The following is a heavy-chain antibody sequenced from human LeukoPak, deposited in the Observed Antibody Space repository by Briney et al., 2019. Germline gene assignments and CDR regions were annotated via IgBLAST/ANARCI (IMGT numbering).Heavy chain of an antibody. CDR1: GFTFSSYG. CDR3: AKDQAAFGDYDFDY. V-gene: IGHV3-30*18. CDR2: ISSDGSNT. J-gene: IGHJ4*02. Sequence: GRSLRLSCAASGFTFSSYGMHWVRQAPGKGLDWVAVISSDGSNTHCADSVKGRFTISRDNSKNTLSLQMDSLRADDTAVYYCAKDQAAFGDYDFDYWGQGTLVTVSP. D-gene: IGHD4-17*01.